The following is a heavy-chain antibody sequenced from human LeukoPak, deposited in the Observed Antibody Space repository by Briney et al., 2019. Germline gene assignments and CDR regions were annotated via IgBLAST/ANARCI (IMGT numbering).Heavy chain of an antibody. J-gene: IGHJ4*02. D-gene: IGHD3-22*01. CDR1: GGTFSSYA. Sequence: GASVKVSCKASGGTFSSYAISWVRQAPGQGLEWMGGIIPIFGTANYAQKFQGRVTITADESTSTAYMELSSLRSEATAVYYCARGYYYDSSGYYYVPFDYWGQGTLVTVSS. CDR3: ARGYYYDSSGYYYVPFDY. CDR2: IIPIFGTA. V-gene: IGHV1-69*13.